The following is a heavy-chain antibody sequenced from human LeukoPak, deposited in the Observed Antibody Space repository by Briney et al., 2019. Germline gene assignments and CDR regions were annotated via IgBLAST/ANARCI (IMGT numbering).Heavy chain of an antibody. V-gene: IGHV1-2*02. CDR3: ARSTDYYDSSGYTNWFDP. CDR1: VYTFTCYY. CDR2: INPNSGGT. Sequence: GASVKVSCKASVYTFTCYYMHWVRQAPGQGLEWMGWINPNSGGTNYAQKFQGRVTMTRDTSISTAYMELSRLRSDDTAVYYCARSTDYYDSSGYTNWFDPWGQGTLVTVSS. J-gene: IGHJ5*02. D-gene: IGHD3-22*01.